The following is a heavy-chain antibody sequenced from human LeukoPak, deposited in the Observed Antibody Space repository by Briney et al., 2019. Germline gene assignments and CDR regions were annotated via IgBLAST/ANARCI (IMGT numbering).Heavy chain of an antibody. D-gene: IGHD2-2*02. V-gene: IGHV4-34*01. J-gene: IGHJ5*02. CDR1: GGSFSGYY. Sequence: SETLSLTCAVYGGSFSGYYWSWIRQPPGKGLEWIGEINHSGSTNYNPSLKSRVTISVDTSKNQFSLKLSSVTAADTAVYYCARKGCSSTSCYMRGWFGPWGQGTLVTVSS. CDR3: ARKGCSSTSCYMRGWFGP. CDR2: INHSGST.